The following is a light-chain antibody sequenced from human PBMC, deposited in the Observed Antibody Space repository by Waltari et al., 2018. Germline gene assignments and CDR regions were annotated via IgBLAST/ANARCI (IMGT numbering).Light chain of an antibody. CDR2: EVT. V-gene: IGLV2-8*01. CDR1: SSEVGGHND. CDR3: SSYAGSNNWV. J-gene: IGLJ3*02. Sequence: QSALTQPPSASGSPGQSVTISCTGTSSEVGGHNDVSWYQQYPGKAPKLRIYEVTKRPSGVPDRFYGSRSGNTASLTVSGLQAEDEADYYCSSYAGSNNWVFGGGTKLTVL.